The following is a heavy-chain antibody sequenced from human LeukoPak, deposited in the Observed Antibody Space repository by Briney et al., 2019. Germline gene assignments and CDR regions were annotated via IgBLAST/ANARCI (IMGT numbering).Heavy chain of an antibody. CDR3: ARDRADYYDSSGYCV. D-gene: IGHD3-22*01. Sequence: ASVKVSCKASGYTFTGYYMHWVRQAPGQGLEWMGWINPNSGGTNYAQKFQGRVTMTRDTSISTAYMELSRLRSDDTAEYYCARDRADYYDSSGYCVWGQGTLVTVSS. V-gene: IGHV1-2*02. CDR2: INPNSGGT. CDR1: GYTFTGYY. J-gene: IGHJ4*02.